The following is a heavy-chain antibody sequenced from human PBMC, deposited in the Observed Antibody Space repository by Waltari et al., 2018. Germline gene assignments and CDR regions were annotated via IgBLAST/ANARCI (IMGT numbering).Heavy chain of an antibody. Sequence: QVNLVESGGGVVQPGGSLRLSCAPSGFTFSNFGMHWVRQAPGKGLEWVALSWFDGSDKFYADSVRGRFTISRDNSARTLYLDMDSLRLDDTAMYYCAKDAFGNTYLDFWGQGTLVTVSS. CDR2: SWFDGSDK. CDR1: GFTFSNFG. V-gene: IGHV3-30*02. CDR3: AKDAFGNTYLDF. J-gene: IGHJ4*02. D-gene: IGHD2-2*02.